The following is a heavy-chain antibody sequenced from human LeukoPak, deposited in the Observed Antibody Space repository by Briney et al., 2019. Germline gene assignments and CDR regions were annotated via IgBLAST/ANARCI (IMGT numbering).Heavy chain of an antibody. CDR2: IYYSGST. CDR3: ARGPNYDSSGYYPRWAFDI. J-gene: IGHJ3*02. Sequence: SETLSLTCTVSGGSISSYYWSWIRQPPGKGLEWIGYIYYSGSTNYNPSLKSRVTISVDTSKNQFSLKLSSVTAADTAVYYCARGPNYDSSGYYPRWAFDIWGQGTMVTVSS. CDR1: GGSISSYY. D-gene: IGHD3-22*01. V-gene: IGHV4-59*01.